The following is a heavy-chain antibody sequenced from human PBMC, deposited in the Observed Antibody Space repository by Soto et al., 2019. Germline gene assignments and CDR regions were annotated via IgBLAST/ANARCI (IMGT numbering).Heavy chain of an antibody. CDR2: IYWSGDE. V-gene: IGHV2-5*01. Sequence: QMTLKESGPTLVKPTQTLTLTCSFSGFSFSTSGVGVGWVRQPPGKALEWLALIYWSGDEHYSPSLKSRLTITKATSKNQVVLIMTNMDPVDTATYYCARGVATLPVFAFDVWGQGTTVTVSS. CDR3: ARGVATLPVFAFDV. D-gene: IGHD6-6*01. CDR1: GFSFSTSGVG. J-gene: IGHJ3*01.